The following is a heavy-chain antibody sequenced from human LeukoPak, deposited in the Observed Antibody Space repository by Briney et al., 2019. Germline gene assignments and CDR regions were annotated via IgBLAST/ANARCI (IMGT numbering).Heavy chain of an antibody. J-gene: IGHJ6*03. CDR2: IYYSGST. CDR1: GGSISSSSYY. V-gene: IGHV4-39*07. CDR3: ARVVGYCSSTSCYFHLSYYYYYMDV. D-gene: IGHD2-2*01. Sequence: SETLSLTCTVSGGSISSSSYYWGWIRQPPGKGLEWIGSIYYSGSTYYNPSLKSRVTISVDTSKNQFSLKLSSVTAADTAVYHCARVVGYCSSTSCYFHLSYYYYYMDVWGKGTTVTVSS.